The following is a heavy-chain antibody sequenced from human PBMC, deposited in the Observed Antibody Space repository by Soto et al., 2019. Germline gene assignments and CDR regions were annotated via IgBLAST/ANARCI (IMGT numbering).Heavy chain of an antibody. CDR1: GYIFTNYG. CDR3: AKEFLVRGVPPLSFGMDV. CDR2: ISGYNGDT. J-gene: IGHJ6*02. V-gene: IGHV1-18*04. D-gene: IGHD3-10*01. Sequence: ASVKVSCKASGYIFTNYGISWVRQAPAQGLECMGWISGYNGDTNYAQKFQGRVTMTTDNSKNTLYLQMNSLRAEDTALYYCAKEFLVRGVPPLSFGMDVWGQGTTVTVSS.